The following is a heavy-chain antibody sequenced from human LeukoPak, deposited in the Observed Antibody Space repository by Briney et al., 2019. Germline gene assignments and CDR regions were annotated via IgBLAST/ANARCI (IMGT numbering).Heavy chain of an antibody. CDR1: RFTFGVYA. Sequence: GRALRLSCAASRFTFGVYAMHAVREALQKGLERGAVISYDGGDKSSAASVKGRFTISRDNSKNTLYVQMNTLRAEATAVYFCAKEDSTYYIFDYWGQGPLVTVSS. CDR3: AKEDSTYYIFDY. V-gene: IGHV3-30-3*01. CDR2: ISYDGGDK. J-gene: IGHJ4*02. D-gene: IGHD4-11*01.